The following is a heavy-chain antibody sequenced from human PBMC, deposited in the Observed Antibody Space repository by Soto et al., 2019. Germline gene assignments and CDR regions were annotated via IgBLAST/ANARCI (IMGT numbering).Heavy chain of an antibody. CDR1: GFTFSSYG. D-gene: IGHD5-12*01. J-gene: IGHJ4*02. CDR2: IWYDGSNK. Sequence: QVQLVESGGGVVQPGRSLRLSCAASGFTFSSYGMHWVRQAPGKGLEWVAVIWYDGSNKYYADSVKGRFTISRDNSKNTLYLQMNSLRAEETAVYYCARDRSGYDSLDYWGQGTLVTVSS. CDR3: ARDRSGYDSLDY. V-gene: IGHV3-33*01.